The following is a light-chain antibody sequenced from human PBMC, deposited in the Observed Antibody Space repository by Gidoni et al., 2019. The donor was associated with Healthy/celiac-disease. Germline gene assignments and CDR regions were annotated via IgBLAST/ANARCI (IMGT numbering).Light chain of an antibody. CDR3: QQRSNWSSGT. J-gene: IGKJ1*01. V-gene: IGKV3-11*01. CDR2: DAS. CDR1: QSVSSY. Sequence: EIVLTQSPATLSLSPGERATLSCRASQSVSSYLAWYQQKPGQAPRLLIYDASNRATGIPARFSGSGSGTDFTLTISSLEPEDFAVYYCQQRSNWSSGTFAQXTKVEIK.